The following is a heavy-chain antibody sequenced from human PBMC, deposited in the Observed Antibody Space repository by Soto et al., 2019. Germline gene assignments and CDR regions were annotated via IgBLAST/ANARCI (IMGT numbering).Heavy chain of an antibody. CDR2: MNPINGAA. V-gene: IGHV1-8*02. D-gene: IGHD6-13*01. CDR1: GYDFTAYY. CDR3: GRGPSPRAPAGGTPYYYAMDV. J-gene: IGHJ6*02. Sequence: AASVKVSCKPSGYDFTAYYINWVRQASGQGLECMGWMNPINGAACSARRFQGRVSMTRNTATGTAYLELTNLRSDDTAVYFCGRGPSPRAPAGGTPYYYAMDVWGQGTTVTVSS.